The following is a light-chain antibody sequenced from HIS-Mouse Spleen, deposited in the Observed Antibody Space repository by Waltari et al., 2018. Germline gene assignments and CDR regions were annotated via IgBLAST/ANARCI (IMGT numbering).Light chain of an antibody. Sequence: QSALTQPASVSVSPGQSITLSRTGTSSAAGGYNNVSWYQQHPDKAPKLMIYDVSNRPSGVSNRFSGSKSGNTASLTISGLQAEDEADYYCSSYTSSSTRVFGGGTKLTVL. CDR3: SSYTSSSTRV. V-gene: IGLV2-14*03. CDR1: SSAAGGYNN. CDR2: DVS. J-gene: IGLJ2*01.